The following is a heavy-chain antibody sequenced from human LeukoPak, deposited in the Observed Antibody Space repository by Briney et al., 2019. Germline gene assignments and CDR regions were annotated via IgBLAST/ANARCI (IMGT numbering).Heavy chain of an antibody. Sequence: GGSLRLSCTASGFTFGDYAMSGVRQAPGKGLEWVGFIRSKTYGGTTEYAASVKGRFTISRDDSKSIAYLQMNSLKTDDTAVYYCTRRYLGLRAFDIWGQGTVVTVSS. D-gene: IGHD2-15*01. CDR1: GFTFGDYA. J-gene: IGHJ3*02. CDR3: TRRYLGLRAFDI. CDR2: IRSKTYGGTT. V-gene: IGHV3-49*04.